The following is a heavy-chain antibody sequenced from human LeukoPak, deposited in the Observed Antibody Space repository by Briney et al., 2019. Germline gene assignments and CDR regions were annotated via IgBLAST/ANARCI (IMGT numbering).Heavy chain of an antibody. CDR3: ATVEEGEGGAFDI. D-gene: IGHD1-26*01. V-gene: IGHV1-24*01. Sequence: ASVKVSCKASGNTNTELSMHWVRPARGTGHEKKGGFDPEDGETIYAQKFQGRVTMNEDTSTDTAYMELSSLRSEDTAVYYCATVEEGEGGAFDIWGQGTMVTVSS. J-gene: IGHJ3*02. CDR2: FDPEDGET. CDR1: GNTNTELS.